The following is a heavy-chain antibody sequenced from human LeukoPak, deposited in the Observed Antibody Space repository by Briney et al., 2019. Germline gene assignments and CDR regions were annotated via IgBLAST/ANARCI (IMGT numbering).Heavy chain of an antibody. CDR2: ITNGGVTT. V-gene: IGHV3-23*01. D-gene: IGHD6-19*01. J-gene: IGHJ4*02. CDR3: VKLSSGSGSKLGFDS. CDR1: GFTFGSYA. Sequence: GESLRLSCAASGFTFGSYAMSWVRQTPGKSLEWVSIITNGGVTTYYADSVRGRFTISRDNSKNMLYLQMNSLRAEDTAVYYCVKLSSGSGSKLGFDSWGKGTLVTVSS.